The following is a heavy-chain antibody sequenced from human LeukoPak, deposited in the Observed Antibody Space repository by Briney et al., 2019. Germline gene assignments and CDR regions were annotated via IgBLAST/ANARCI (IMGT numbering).Heavy chain of an antibody. D-gene: IGHD3-9*01. J-gene: IGHJ4*02. CDR1: GFTFSSHA. CDR3: AKSSFYDILTPFDY. Sequence: GGSLRLSCAASGFTFSSHAMSWVRQAPGKGLEWVSVISGNGGNIYYADSVKGRFTISRDTSKSTLYLQMNSLRAEDAAVYYCAKSSFYDILTPFDYWGQATLVTVSS. V-gene: IGHV3-23*01. CDR2: ISGNGGNI.